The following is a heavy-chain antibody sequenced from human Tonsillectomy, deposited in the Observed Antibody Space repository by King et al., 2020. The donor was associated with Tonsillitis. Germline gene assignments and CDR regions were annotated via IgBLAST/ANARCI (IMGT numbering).Heavy chain of an antibody. V-gene: IGHV3-23*04. D-gene: IGHD3-3*01. J-gene: IGHJ6*03. CDR2: ISDSSGGT. Sequence: VQLVESGGGLVQPGGSLILSCAASGFTFSSFAMTWVRQAPGKGLEWVSSISDSSGGTYYADSVNGRFTISRDNSKNTLYLQVNGLRAEDTAVYYCAKLLRSGYHLYYMDVWGKGTTVTVSS. CDR3: AKLLRSGYHLYYMDV. CDR1: GFTFSSFA.